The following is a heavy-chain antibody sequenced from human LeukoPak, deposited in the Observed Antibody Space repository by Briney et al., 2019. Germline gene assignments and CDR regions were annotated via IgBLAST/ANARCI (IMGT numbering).Heavy chain of an antibody. CDR3: ARGNPLWFGEFSSY. J-gene: IGHJ4*02. Sequence: GGSLRLSCAASGFTFSSYWMHWVRQAPGKGLEWVSYISSSSSTIYYADSVKGRFTISRDNAKNSLYLQMNSLRAEDTAVYYCARGNPLWFGEFSSYWGQGTLVTVSS. CDR2: ISSSSSTI. V-gene: IGHV3-48*01. CDR1: GFTFSSYW. D-gene: IGHD3-10*01.